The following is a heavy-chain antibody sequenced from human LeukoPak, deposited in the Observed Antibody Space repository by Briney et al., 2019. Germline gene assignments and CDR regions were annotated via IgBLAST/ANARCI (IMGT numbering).Heavy chain of an antibody. CDR3: AAVKAEWTQLSVQYYFDY. V-gene: IGHV1-58*01. CDR1: GFTFTIPA. CDR2: IAVGSGNT. D-gene: IGHD5-18*01. Sequence: ASVKVSSTASGFTFTIPAVQWVRQARGQRLEWIGWIAVGSGNTNYAQKFQERVTITRDMSTSTAYMELSSLRSEDTAVYYCAAVKAEWTQLSVQYYFDYWGQGTLVTVSS. J-gene: IGHJ4*02.